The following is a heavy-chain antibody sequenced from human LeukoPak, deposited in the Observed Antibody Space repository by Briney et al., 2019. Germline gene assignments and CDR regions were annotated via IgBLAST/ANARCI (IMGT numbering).Heavy chain of an antibody. CDR2: ISGSGGST. J-gene: IGHJ4*02. Sequence: GGSLRLSCAASGFTFSSYAMSWVRQAPGKGLERVSAISGSGGSTYYADSVKGRFTISRDNSKNTLYLQMNSLRAEDTAVYYCAKPVEKYYYGSGPEGYWGQGTLVTVSS. CDR1: GFTFSSYA. CDR3: AKPVEKYYYGSGPEGY. V-gene: IGHV3-23*01. D-gene: IGHD3-10*01.